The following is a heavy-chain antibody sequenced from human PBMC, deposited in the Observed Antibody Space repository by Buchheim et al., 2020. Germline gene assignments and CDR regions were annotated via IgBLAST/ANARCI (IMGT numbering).Heavy chain of an antibody. CDR2: ISSTSTSI. J-gene: IGHJ5*02. V-gene: IGHV3-48*01. CDR1: GFTFRTYS. Sequence: EVQLVESGGDLVQPGGSLRLSCAASGFTFRTYSMNWVRQAPGKGLEWVSYISSTSTSIYYADSVKGRFTISRDNVMNSMYLQMNSLRAEDTAVYYCARDNGYYDILTGYYTGWFDPWGQGTL. CDR3: ARDNGYYDILTGYYTGWFDP. D-gene: IGHD3-9*01.